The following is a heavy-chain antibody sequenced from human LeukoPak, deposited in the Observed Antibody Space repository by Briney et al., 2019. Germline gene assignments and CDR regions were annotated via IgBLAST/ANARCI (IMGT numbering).Heavy chain of an antibody. CDR3: ARDYDFYCSGGSCYSPRLSDY. CDR1: GFTFSSYS. V-gene: IGHV3-21*01. Sequence: GGSLRLSCAASGFTFSSYSMNWVRQAPGKGLEWVSSISSSSSYIYYADSVKGRFTISRDNAKNSLYLQMNSLRAEDTAVYYCARDYDFYCSGGSCYSPRLSDYWGQGTLVTVSS. D-gene: IGHD2-15*01. CDR2: ISSSSSYI. J-gene: IGHJ4*02.